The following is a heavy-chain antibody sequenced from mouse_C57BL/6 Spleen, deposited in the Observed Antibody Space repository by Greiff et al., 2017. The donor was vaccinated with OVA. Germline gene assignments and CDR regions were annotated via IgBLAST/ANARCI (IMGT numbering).Heavy chain of an antibody. CDR1: GFTFSSYA. Sequence: EVKVVESGEGLVKPGGSLKLSCAASGFTFSSYAMSWVRQTPEKRLEWVAYISSGGDYIYYADTVKGRFTISRDNARNTLYLQMSSLKSEDTAMYYCTREGLRPFAYWGQGTLVTVSA. CDR3: TREGLRPFAY. CDR2: ISSGGDYI. V-gene: IGHV5-9-1*02. J-gene: IGHJ3*01. D-gene: IGHD2-4*01.